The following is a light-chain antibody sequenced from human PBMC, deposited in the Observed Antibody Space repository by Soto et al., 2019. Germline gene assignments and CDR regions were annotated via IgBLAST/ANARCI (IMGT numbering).Light chain of an antibody. Sequence: QSVPTQPPSVSAAPGQRVTISCSGSSSNIGGNSVSWYQQLPGTAPKLLIYDDDKRPSGIPDRFSGSKSGTSATLGITGFQTGDEAYYYCGSWDSSLSANVFGTGTKLTGL. CDR2: DDD. V-gene: IGLV1-51*01. J-gene: IGLJ1*01. CDR3: GSWDSSLSANV. CDR1: SSNIGGNS.